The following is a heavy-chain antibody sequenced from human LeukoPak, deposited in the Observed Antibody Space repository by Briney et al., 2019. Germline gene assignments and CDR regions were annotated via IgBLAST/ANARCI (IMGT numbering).Heavy chain of an antibody. CDR3: ARSNYSDY. V-gene: IGHV3-64*01. Sequence: GGSLRLSCAASGFTFSSYTMHWVRQAPGKGLEYVSAISSNGGSTYYANSVKGRFTISRDNSKNTLYPQMGSLRAEDMAIYYCARSNYSDYWGQGTLVTVSS. CDR1: GFTFSSYT. CDR2: ISSNGGST. J-gene: IGHJ4*02.